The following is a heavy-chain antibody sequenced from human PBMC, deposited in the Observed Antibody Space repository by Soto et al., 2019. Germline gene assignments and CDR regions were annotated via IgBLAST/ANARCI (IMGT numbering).Heavy chain of an antibody. D-gene: IGHD3-10*01. J-gene: IGHJ4*02. Sequence: QVQLQQWGAGLLKPSETLSLTCAVYGGSFSGYYWSWIRQPPGKGLGWSGEINHSGSTNYNPSLKSRVTLSVDTSKNQFSLKLSSVTAADTAVYYCARANYYGSGSYYNGWGQGTLVTVSS. CDR3: ARANYYGSGSYYNG. CDR2: INHSGST. V-gene: IGHV4-34*01. CDR1: GGSFSGYY.